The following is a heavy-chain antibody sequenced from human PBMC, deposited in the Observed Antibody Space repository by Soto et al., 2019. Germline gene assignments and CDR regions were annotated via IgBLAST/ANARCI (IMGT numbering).Heavy chain of an antibody. CDR2: IYSDGSTT. V-gene: IGHV3-74*01. CDR1: GLTFSSYW. D-gene: IGHD1-26*01. J-gene: IGHJ4*02. Sequence: PGGSLRLSCAASGLTFSSYWVHWVRQAPGKGLVWVSRIYSDGSTTSYADSVRGRFTISRDNAKNTLYLQMNSLGAEDTAVYYCARGYSGSYSGFDYWGQGTLVTVSS. CDR3: ARGYSGSYSGFDY.